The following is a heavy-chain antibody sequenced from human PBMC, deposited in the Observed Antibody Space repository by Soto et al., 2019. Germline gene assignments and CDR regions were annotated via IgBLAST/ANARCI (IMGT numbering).Heavy chain of an antibody. V-gene: IGHV4-59*01. CDR2: IYYSGST. CDR1: GGSMSSYC. D-gene: IGHD6-13*01. CDR3: ARARRIAAAGSPLYYLDY. J-gene: IGHJ4*02. Sequence: SETLSLPCTVSGGSMSSYCWSWLRQLPGKALEWIGNIYYSGSTNYNPSLKSRVSILVATSKNQFSLKLSSMTAADTAVYYCARARRIAAAGSPLYYLDYWGPGTLVTVSS.